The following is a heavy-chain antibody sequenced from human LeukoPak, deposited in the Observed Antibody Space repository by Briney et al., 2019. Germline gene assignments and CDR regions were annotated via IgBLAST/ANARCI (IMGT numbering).Heavy chain of an antibody. D-gene: IGHD1-26*01. CDR1: GFIFSSNY. J-gene: IGHJ4*02. Sequence: GGSLRLSCAASGFIFSSNYMTWVRQAPGKGLEWVSVIFSGGSTYYADSVKGRVTISRDNSKNTLYLQMNNLRGEDTAVYYCARVGPIRSDFDYWGQGTLVTVSS. V-gene: IGHV3-53*01. CDR2: IFSGGST. CDR3: ARVGPIRSDFDY.